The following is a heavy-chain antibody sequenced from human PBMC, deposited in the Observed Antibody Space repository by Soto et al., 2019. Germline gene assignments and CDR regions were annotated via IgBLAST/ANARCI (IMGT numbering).Heavy chain of an antibody. CDR1: GGSFNYY. Sequence: PSETLSLTCAVYGGSFNYYWSWIRQPPGKGLEWIGEINHSGSTNYNPSLKSRVTISIDTSKNQFSLKLSSVTAADTAVYYCARGGPYYTSRGPTPLLDYWGQGILVTVSS. CDR3: ARGGPYYTSRGPTPLLDY. CDR2: INHSGST. D-gene: IGHD3-22*01. J-gene: IGHJ4*02. V-gene: IGHV4-34*01.